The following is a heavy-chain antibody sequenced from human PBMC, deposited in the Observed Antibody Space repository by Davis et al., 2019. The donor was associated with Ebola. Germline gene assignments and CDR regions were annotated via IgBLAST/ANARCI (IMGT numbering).Heavy chain of an antibody. V-gene: IGHV3-33*08. CDR3: ARLARPDYYYYMDV. CDR2: IWYDGSNK. Sequence: GESLKISCAASGFTFSSYGMHWVRQAPGKGLEWVAVIWYDGSNKYYADSVKGRFTISRDNSKNTLYLQMNSLRAEDTAVYYCARLARPDYYYYMDVWGKGTTVTVSS. J-gene: IGHJ6*03. D-gene: IGHD6-6*01. CDR1: GFTFSSYG.